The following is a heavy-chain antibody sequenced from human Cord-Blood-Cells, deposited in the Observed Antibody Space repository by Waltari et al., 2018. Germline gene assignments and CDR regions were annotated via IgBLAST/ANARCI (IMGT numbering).Heavy chain of an antibody. V-gene: IGHV4-39*01. D-gene: IGHD6-19*01. J-gene: IGHJ4*02. CDR1: GGSISSSSYY. CDR3: ARTVSGWYGY. Sequence: QLQLQESGPGLVKPSETLSLTCTVSGGSISSSSYYWGWIRQPPGKGLEWIGSIYYSGRTYYNPSLKSRVTISVETSKNQFSLKLSSVTAADTAVYYCARTVSGWYGYWGQGTLVTVSS. CDR2: IYYSGRT.